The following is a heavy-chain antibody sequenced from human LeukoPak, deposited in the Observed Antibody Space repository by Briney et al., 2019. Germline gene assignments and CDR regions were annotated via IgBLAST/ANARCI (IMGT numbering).Heavy chain of an antibody. V-gene: IGHV3-23*01. J-gene: IGHJ1*01. Sequence: PGGSLRLSCAASGFTFSSYAMSWVRQAPGKGLEWVSDISGSGGSTYYADSVKGRFTISRDNSKNTLYLQMNSLRAEDTAVYYCARGVSSSSWVRNAEYFQHWGQGTLVTVSS. CDR1: GFTFSSYA. D-gene: IGHD6-13*01. CDR2: ISGSGGST. CDR3: ARGVSSSSWVRNAEYFQH.